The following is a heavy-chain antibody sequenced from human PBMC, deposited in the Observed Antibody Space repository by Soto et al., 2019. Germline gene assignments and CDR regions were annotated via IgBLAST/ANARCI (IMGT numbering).Heavy chain of an antibody. J-gene: IGHJ3*02. D-gene: IGHD3-10*01. CDR2: INPNSVGT. CDR1: GYTFTGHY. CDR3: AREPMVRAAHGFDI. Sequence: ASVQVSCKASGYTFTGHYMHWVRQAPGQGLDWMGWINPNSVGTNYAAKFQGRVTMTRDTSISTAYMELSRLRSDDTAVYYCAREPMVRAAHGFDIWGQGTMVTVS. V-gene: IGHV1-2*02.